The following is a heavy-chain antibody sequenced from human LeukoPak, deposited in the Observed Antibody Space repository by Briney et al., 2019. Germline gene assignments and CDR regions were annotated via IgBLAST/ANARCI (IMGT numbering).Heavy chain of an antibody. V-gene: IGHV4-59*08. CDR2: IYYSGST. D-gene: IGHD2-21*02. CDR3: AHSPTYCGGDCPGHFDY. J-gene: IGHJ4*02. CDR1: GGFISSYY. Sequence: SETLSLTCTVSGGFISSYYWSWIRQPPGKGLEWIGYIYYSGSTNYNPSPKSRVTISVDTSKNQFSLKLSSVTAADTAVYYCAHSPTYCGGDCPGHFDYWGQGTLVTVSS.